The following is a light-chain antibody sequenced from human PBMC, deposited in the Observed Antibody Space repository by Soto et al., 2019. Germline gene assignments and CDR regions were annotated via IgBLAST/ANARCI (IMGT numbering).Light chain of an antibody. CDR1: QSTMAF. Sequence: PGATATLFCRASQSTMAFFAWYQQRPGQAPRLLIYGASDRATGIPARFSGSGPGTDFTLTISSLEPEDFAVYYCQQRYDWPITFGQGTQVEI. CDR2: GAS. V-gene: IGKV3-11*01. CDR3: QQRYDWPIT. J-gene: IGKJ5*01.